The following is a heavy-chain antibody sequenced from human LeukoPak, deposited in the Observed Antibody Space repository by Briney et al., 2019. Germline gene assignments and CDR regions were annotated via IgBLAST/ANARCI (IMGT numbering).Heavy chain of an antibody. CDR2: IKRNNDGGTT. J-gene: IGHJ6*02. CDR3: TTDTHCSTIGCRGPNYYYGLDV. D-gene: IGHD2-2*01. V-gene: IGHV3-15*01. CDR1: GFTFSSYA. Sequence: GGSLRLSCAASGFTFSSYAMSWVRQAPGKGLEWVGRIKRNNDGGTTDYAAPVKGRFTISRDDSKNTVYLEMNSLKTEDTAVYYCTTDTHCSTIGCRGPNYYYGLDVWGQGTTVTVSS.